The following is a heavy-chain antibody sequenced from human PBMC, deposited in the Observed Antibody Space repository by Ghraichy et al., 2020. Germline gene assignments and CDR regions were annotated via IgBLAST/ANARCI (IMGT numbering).Heavy chain of an antibody. V-gene: IGHV3-74*01. CDR3: TRGGLEAVDY. CDR2: IDQDGSRT. CDR1: GFTFSRYW. J-gene: IGHJ4*02. D-gene: IGHD1-1*01. Sequence: GGSLRLSCAASGFTFSRYWMHWVRQAPGKGLVWVSRIDQDGSRTSYADSVKGRFTISRDNAKNTLYLQMNSLRAEDTAVYYCTRGGLEAVDYWGQGTLVTVSS.